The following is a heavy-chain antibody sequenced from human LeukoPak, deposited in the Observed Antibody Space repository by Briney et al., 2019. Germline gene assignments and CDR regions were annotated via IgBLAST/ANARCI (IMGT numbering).Heavy chain of an antibody. J-gene: IGHJ4*02. D-gene: IGHD4-17*01. Sequence: SETLSLTCAVYGGSFSGYYWNWIRQPPGNGLEWIGEINHSGSTNYNPSLKSRVTISVDTSKNQFSLKLSSVTAADTAVYYCARSPTYGDYDYWGQGTLVTVSS. V-gene: IGHV4-34*01. CDR1: GGSFSGYY. CDR3: ARSPTYGDYDY. CDR2: INHSGST.